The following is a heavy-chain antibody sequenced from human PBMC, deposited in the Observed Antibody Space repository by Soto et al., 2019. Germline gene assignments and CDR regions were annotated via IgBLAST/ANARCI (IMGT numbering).Heavy chain of an antibody. J-gene: IGHJ4*02. CDR1: GFSFSGYW. CDR2: INTDGSST. Sequence: GGPLRLSCAASGFSFSGYWMHWVRQAPGKGLVWVSRINTDGSSTKYADSVKGRFTISRDNAKNTLYLQMNSLGVEDTAVYYCVRAAARGDDWGQGTLVTVSS. D-gene: IGHD3-10*01. V-gene: IGHV3-74*03. CDR3: VRAAARGDD.